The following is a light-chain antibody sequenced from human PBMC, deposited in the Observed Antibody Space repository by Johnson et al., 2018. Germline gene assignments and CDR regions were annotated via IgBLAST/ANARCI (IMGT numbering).Light chain of an antibody. V-gene: IGLV1-51*02. CDR2: ENN. CDR1: SSNIGNNY. CDR3: GTWDSSLSAGNV. Sequence: QSVLTQPPSVSAAPGQKVTISCSGSSSNIGNNYVSWYQQLPGTAPKLLIYENNKRPSWIPDRFSGSKSGTSATLGITGLQTGDEADYYCGTWDSSLSAGNVFGAGTKFTVL. J-gene: IGLJ1*01.